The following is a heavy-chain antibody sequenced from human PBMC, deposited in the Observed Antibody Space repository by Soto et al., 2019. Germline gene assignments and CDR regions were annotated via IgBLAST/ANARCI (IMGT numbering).Heavy chain of an antibody. V-gene: IGHV4-30-2*01. CDR2: ISPSGRP. J-gene: IGHJ5*02. D-gene: IGHD2-8*01. Sequence: QVQLQESGSRLVRPSQPLSLTCSVSGGSVSSGGYSWSWIRQAPGKGLEWSGFISPSGRPAYNPSLKSRVSISVDTSKNQISLELSSVTAADTAVYYCTRGVLAWGPGTLVTVSS. CDR3: TRGVLA. CDR1: GGSVSSGGYS.